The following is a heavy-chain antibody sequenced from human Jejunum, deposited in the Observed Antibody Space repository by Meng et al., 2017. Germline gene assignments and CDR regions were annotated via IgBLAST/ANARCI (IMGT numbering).Heavy chain of an antibody. CDR3: ARDGDTYVGGYYFDY. Sequence: QVQLAEPGPEVRTPGPSLTFSCNASGGTFSTYTINWVRQAPGRGLEWMGKIVTVLGFADYAQKFQGRVTITADRSTSTAYMELSSLRSEDTAMYYCARDGDTYVGGYYFDYWGQGTLVTVSS. CDR2: IVTVLGFA. V-gene: IGHV1-69*08. CDR1: GGTFSTYT. D-gene: IGHD5-18*01. J-gene: IGHJ4*02.